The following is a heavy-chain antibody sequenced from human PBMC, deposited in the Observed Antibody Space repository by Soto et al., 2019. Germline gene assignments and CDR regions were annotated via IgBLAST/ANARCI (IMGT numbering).Heavy chain of an antibody. CDR3: AHMIVLVAAASQWFGEQIGRGGDGMDV. Sequence: QITLKESGPTLVKPTQTLTLTCTFSGFSLSTSGVGVGWIRQPPGKALEWLALIYWDDDKRYSPSLKSRLTSTKDTTKTQVVLTRTNMDAVDTATYYCAHMIVLVAAASQWFGEQIGRGGDGMDVWGQGTTVTVSS. CDR1: GFSLSTSGVG. J-gene: IGHJ6*02. V-gene: IGHV2-5*02. CDR2: IYWDDDK. D-gene: IGHD2-2*01.